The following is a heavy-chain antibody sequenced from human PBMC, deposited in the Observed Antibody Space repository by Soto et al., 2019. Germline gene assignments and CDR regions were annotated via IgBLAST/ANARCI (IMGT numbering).Heavy chain of an antibody. V-gene: IGHV4-34*01. CDR2: INHSGST. CDR3: ARGHWHLSWFEP. Sequence: SETMSLTFAVYGGSFSGYYWGWIRQPQGTGLEWIGGINHSGSTNYNPSLKSRVTISVDTSKNQFSLKLGSVTAADTAVYYCARGHWHLSWFEPWCQGTLVTVSS. D-gene: IGHD3-3*02. CDR1: GGSFSGYY. J-gene: IGHJ5*02.